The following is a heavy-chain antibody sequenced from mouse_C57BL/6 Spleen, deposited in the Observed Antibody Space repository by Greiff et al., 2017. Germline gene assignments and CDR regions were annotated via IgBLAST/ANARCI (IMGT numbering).Heavy chain of an antibody. CDR3: ARTYYGSSYYFDY. D-gene: IGHD1-1*01. CDR1: GFNIKNTY. J-gene: IGHJ2*01. V-gene: IGHV14-3*01. Sequence: VQLQQSVAELVRPGASVKLSCTASGFNIKNTYMHWVKQRPEQGLEWIGRIDPANGNTKYAPKFQGKATITATTSSNTAYLQLSSLTCEETAIYYCARTYYGSSYYFDYWGQGTTLTVSS. CDR2: IDPANGNT.